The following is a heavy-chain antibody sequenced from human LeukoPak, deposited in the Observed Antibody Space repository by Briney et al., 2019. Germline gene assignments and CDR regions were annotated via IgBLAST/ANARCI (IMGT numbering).Heavy chain of an antibody. J-gene: IGHJ4*02. CDR3: AKDGGSNYGDYANDY. V-gene: IGHV3-30*18. D-gene: IGHD4-17*01. CDR2: ISYDGSNK. Sequence: GGSPRLSCAASGFTFSSYGMHWVRQAPGKGLEWVAVISYDGSNKYYADSVKGRFTISRDNSKNTLYLQMNSLRAEDTAVYYCAKDGGSNYGDYANDYWGQGTLVTVSS. CDR1: GFTFSSYG.